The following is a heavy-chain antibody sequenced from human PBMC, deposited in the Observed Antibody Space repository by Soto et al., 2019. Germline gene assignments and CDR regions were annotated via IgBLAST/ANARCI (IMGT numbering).Heavy chain of an antibody. CDR3: ARGVAAAKHPFDY. Sequence: GGSLRLSCAASGFTFSSYGMHWVRQAPGKGLEWVAVIWYDGSNKYYADSVKGRFTISRDNSKNTLYLQMNSLRAEDTAVYYCARGVAAAKHPFDYWGQGTLVTVSS. J-gene: IGHJ4*02. V-gene: IGHV3-33*01. CDR1: GFTFSSYG. CDR2: IWYDGSNK. D-gene: IGHD6-13*01.